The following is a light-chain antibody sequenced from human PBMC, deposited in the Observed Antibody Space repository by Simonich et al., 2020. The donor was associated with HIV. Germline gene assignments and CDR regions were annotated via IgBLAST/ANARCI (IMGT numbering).Light chain of an antibody. J-gene: IGLJ3*02. V-gene: IGLV2-11*01. Sequence: QSALTQPRSVSGSPGQSVTISCPGTSSDVGGYNYVSWYQQHPGKAPKLIIYDVSQRPSGVPDRFSGSKSGNTASLTISGLQAEDEADYYCCSYAGSYTWVFGGGTKLTVL. CDR1: SSDVGGYNY. CDR2: DVS. CDR3: CSYAGSYTWV.